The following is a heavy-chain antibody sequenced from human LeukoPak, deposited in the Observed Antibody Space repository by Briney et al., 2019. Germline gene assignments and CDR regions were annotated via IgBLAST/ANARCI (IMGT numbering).Heavy chain of an antibody. J-gene: IGHJ3*02. CDR3: ARDPEDIVVVVAATDAFDI. V-gene: IGHV1-8*03. D-gene: IGHD2-15*01. CDR2: MNPNSGNT. CDR1: GYTFTSYD. Sequence: ASVKVSCKASGYTFTSYDINWVRQATGQGLEWMGWMNPNSGNTGYAQKFQGRVTITRNTSISTAYMELSSLRSEDTAVYYCARDPEDIVVVVAATDAFDIWGQGTMVTVSS.